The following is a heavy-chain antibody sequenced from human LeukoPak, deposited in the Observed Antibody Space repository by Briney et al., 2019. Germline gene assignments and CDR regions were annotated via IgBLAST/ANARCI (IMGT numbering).Heavy chain of an antibody. CDR2: IYPGDSDI. D-gene: IGHD7-27*01. CDR1: GYSFTSYW. V-gene: IGHV5-51*01. CDR3: ARPNWGRYYFDY. J-gene: IGHJ4*02. Sequence: GESLKISCKGSGYSFTSYWIGWVRQMPGKGLEWMGIIYPGDSDIRYSPSFQGQVTISADNSISTAYLQWTSLKASDTAIYYCARPNWGRYYFDYWGQGTLVTVPS.